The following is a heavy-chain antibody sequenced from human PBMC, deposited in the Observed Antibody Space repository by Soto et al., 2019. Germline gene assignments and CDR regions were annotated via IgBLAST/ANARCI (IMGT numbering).Heavy chain of an antibody. CDR3: ARRLEQWLVFDY. CDR2: ISSSSGSM. Sequence: EVQLVESGGGLVQPGGSLRLSCAASGFTFSSYNMNWVRQAPGKGLEWVSYISSSSGSMYYADSVKGRFTISRDNAKNSLYLQMNSLRAEDTAVYYCARRLEQWLVFDYWGQGALVTVSS. D-gene: IGHD6-19*01. CDR1: GFTFSSYN. V-gene: IGHV3-48*01. J-gene: IGHJ4*02.